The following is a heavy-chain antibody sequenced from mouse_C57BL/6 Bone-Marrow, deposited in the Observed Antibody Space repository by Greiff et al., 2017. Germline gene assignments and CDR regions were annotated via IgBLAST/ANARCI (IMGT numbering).Heavy chain of an antibody. CDR1: GYTFTSYW. D-gene: IGHD1-1*01. CDR2: IDPSDSYT. V-gene: IGHV1-69*01. Sequence: QVQLQQPGAELVMPGASVKLSCKASGYTFTSYWMHWVKQRPGQGLEWIGEIDPSDSYTNYNQKFKGKSTLTVDKSSSTAYMQLSSLTSEDSAVYYCARCYYYYAMDYWGQGTSVTVSS. CDR3: ARCYYYYAMDY. J-gene: IGHJ4*01.